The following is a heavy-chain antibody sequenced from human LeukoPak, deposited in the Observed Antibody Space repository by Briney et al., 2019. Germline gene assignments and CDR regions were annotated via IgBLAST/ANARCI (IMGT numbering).Heavy chain of an antibody. CDR2: IYPGDSGT. D-gene: IGHD6-19*01. V-gene: IGHV5-51*01. CDR3: AVTPAYSSGWRGIDY. CDR1: GYSFTNYW. Sequence: GESLKISCKGSGYSFTNYWIGWVRQMPGKGLEWMGLIYPGDSGTRYSPSFQGQVTISADKSISTAYLQFSSLKASDTAMYYCAVTPAYSSGWRGIDYWGQGTLVTVSS. J-gene: IGHJ4*02.